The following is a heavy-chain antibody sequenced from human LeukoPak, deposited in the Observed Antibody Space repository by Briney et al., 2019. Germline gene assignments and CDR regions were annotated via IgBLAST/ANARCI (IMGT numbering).Heavy chain of an antibody. Sequence: SETLSLTCTVDDGALSGYYWSWIRQSPGKGLEWIGEMDHSGSANYIPSLKSRVTMSVDTSKNQFSLKLSSVTAADTAVYYCARQIDYYYALYYFDKWGQGTLVTVSS. CDR2: MDHSGSA. V-gene: IGHV4-34*01. CDR3: ARQIDYYYALYYFDK. D-gene: IGHD3-10*01. J-gene: IGHJ4*02. CDR1: DGALSGYY.